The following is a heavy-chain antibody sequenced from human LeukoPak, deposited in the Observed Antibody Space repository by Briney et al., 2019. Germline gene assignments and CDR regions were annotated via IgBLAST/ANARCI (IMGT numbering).Heavy chain of an antibody. CDR2: MNPNSGNT. J-gene: IGHJ4*02. V-gene: IGHV1-8*01. D-gene: IGHD7-27*01. CDR1: GYTFTSYD. CDR3: ARGARISILERGEMGY. Sequence: ASVKVSCKASGYTFTSYDINWVRQATGQGLEWMGWMNPNSGNTGYAQKFQGRVTMTRNTSISTAYMELSSLRSEDTAVYYCARGARISILERGEMGYWGQGTLVTVSS.